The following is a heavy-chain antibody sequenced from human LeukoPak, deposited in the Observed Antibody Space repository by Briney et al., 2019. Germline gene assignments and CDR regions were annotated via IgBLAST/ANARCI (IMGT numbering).Heavy chain of an antibody. CDR3: ARGLAVAGSRFDY. CDR1: GYTFTGYY. J-gene: IGHJ4*02. D-gene: IGHD6-19*01. Sequence: GASVKVSCKAPGYTFTGYYMHWVRQAPGQGLEWMGWINPNSGGTNYAQKFQGWVTMTRDTSISTAYMELSRLRSDDTAVYYCARGLAVAGSRFDYWGQGTLVTVSS. CDR2: INPNSGGT. V-gene: IGHV1-2*04.